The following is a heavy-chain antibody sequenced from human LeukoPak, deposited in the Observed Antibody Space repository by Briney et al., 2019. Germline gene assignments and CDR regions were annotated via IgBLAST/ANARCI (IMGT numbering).Heavy chain of an antibody. J-gene: IGHJ4*02. Sequence: SQTLSLTCTVSGGSISSGDYYWGWIRQPPGKGLEWIGYIYYSGSTYYNPSLKSRVTISVDTSKNQFSLKLSSVTAADTAVYYCARYYGDYALGVDYWGQGTLVTVSS. CDR3: ARYYGDYALGVDY. V-gene: IGHV4-30-4*01. D-gene: IGHD4-17*01. CDR1: GGSISSGDYY. CDR2: IYYSGST.